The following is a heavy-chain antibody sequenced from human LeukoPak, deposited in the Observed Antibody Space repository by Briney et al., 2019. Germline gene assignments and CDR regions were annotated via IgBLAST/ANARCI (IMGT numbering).Heavy chain of an antibody. CDR1: GFTFNNYA. D-gene: IGHD4-11*01. CDR2: VSGSGDNT. CDR3: ARWGNDYSQFDS. J-gene: IGHJ4*02. V-gene: IGHV3-23*01. Sequence: GGSLRLSCAASGFTFNNYAMTWVRQAPGKGLEWVSVVSGSGDNTNYADSVKGRFTISRDNSKNTLFLQMNSLRTEDTAVYSCARWGNDYSQFDSWGQGTLVTVS.